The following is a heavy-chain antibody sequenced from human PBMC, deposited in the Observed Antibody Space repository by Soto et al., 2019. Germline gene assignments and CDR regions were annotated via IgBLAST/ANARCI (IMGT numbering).Heavy chain of an antibody. V-gene: IGHV1-69*13. J-gene: IGHJ6*02. CDR2: IVPFFKGT. CDR3: GGDATVNYYDSTYSYHAMDV. Sequence: SVKVSCKGSGGSFTGNAISWVRQAPVQGLEWMGVIVPFFKGTNYAQKFQGRLTITADDSMTTVYMDLYGLTSDDTAVYYCGGDATVNYYDSTYSYHAMDVWGQGTTVTVSS. CDR1: GGSFTGNA. D-gene: IGHD3-16*01.